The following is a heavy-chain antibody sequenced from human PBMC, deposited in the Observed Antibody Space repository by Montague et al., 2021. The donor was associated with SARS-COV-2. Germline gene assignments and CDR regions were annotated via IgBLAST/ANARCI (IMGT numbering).Heavy chain of an antibody. J-gene: IGHJ6*02. Sequence: TLSLTCTVSGGSISSGNYYWSWIRQPAGKGLEWIRHIYTSGSTNYNPSLKSRVTISVHTSNNQFSLKLSSVTAADTAVYYCARESGSPTYYFYYGVDVWGQGTTVTVSS. V-gene: IGHV4-61*09. CDR3: ARESGSPTYYFYYGVDV. CDR1: GGSISSGNYY. D-gene: IGHD1-26*01. CDR2: IYTSGST.